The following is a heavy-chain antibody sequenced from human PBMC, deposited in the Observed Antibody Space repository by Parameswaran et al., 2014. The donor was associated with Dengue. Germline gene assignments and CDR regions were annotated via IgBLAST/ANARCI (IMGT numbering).Heavy chain of an antibody. Sequence: ESLKISCAASGFTFSSYSMNWVRQAPGKGLEWVSSISSSSSYIYYADSVKGRFTISRDNAKNSLYLQMNSLRAGDTAVYYCARARHSGSLNNYYYYYGMDVWGQGTTVTVSS. CDR1: GFTFSSYS. CDR2: ISSSSSYI. J-gene: IGHJ6*02. D-gene: IGHD1-26*01. V-gene: IGHV3-21*01. CDR3: ARARHSGSLNNYYYYYGMDV.